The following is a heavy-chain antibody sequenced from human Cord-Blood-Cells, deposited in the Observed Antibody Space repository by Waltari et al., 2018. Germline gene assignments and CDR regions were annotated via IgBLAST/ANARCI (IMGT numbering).Heavy chain of an antibody. D-gene: IGHD6-13*01. CDR3: ARGWGIGSSWYWGAEYFQH. CDR2: INHNGST. Sequence: QVQLQQWGAGLLKPSETLSLTCAVYGGSFSGYYWSWIRQPPGKGLEWIGEINHNGSTNYNPSLKGRVTISVDTSKNQFSLKLSSVTAADTAVYYCARGWGIGSSWYWGAEYFQHWGQGTLVTVSS. CDR1: GGSFSGYY. J-gene: IGHJ1*01. V-gene: IGHV4-34*01.